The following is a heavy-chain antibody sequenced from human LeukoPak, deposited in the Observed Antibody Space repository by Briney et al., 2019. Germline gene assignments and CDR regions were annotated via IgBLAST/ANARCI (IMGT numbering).Heavy chain of an antibody. CDR3: ALQLVRIGWFDP. J-gene: IGHJ5*02. CDR2: TYYRSKWYN. CDR1: GDSVSSNSAA. D-gene: IGHD6-13*01. Sequence: SQTLSLTCAISGDSVSSNSAAWNWIRQSPSRGLEWLGRTYYRSKWYNDYAVSVKSRITINPDTSKDQFSLQLNSVTPEDTAVYYCALQLVRIGWFDPWGQGTLVTVSS. V-gene: IGHV6-1*01.